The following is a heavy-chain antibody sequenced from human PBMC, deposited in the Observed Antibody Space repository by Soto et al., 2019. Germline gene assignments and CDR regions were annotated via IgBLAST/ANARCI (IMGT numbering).Heavy chain of an antibody. J-gene: IGHJ5*02. D-gene: IGHD1-7*01. V-gene: IGHV3-13*05. CDR2: ISAAGDP. CDR1: GFTFRNYD. CDR3: SKGEMSTIRNSFDP. Sequence: GGSLRLSCEASGFTFRNYDMHWVRQGTGKGLEWVSGISAAGDPDYADSVRGRFTISRDASKDTLFLQMSNLRAEDTALYYCSKGEMSTIRNSFDPWGQGTLVTVSS.